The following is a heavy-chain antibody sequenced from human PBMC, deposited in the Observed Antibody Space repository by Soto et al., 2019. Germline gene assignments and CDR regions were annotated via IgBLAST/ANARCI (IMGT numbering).Heavy chain of an antibody. CDR3: AKDVEWSLDF. CDR2: SSNSGTYT. D-gene: IGHD3-3*01. J-gene: IGHJ4*02. V-gene: IGHV3-11*06. CDR1: GFTVSDYY. Sequence: PGGSLRLSCAASGFTVSDYYMSWIRQAPGKGLEWLSYSSNSGTYTRYADSVKGRFSISRDNAKNSLYLQMNSLRAEDTAIYYCAKDVEWSLDFWGLGTLVTVSS.